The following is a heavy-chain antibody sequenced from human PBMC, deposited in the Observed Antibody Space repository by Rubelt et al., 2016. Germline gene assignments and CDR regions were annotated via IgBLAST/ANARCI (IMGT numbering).Heavy chain of an antibody. V-gene: IGHV4-38-2*02. J-gene: IGHJ4*02. CDR3: AREIVVPAAIVRYFDY. CDR1: GASINDGYQ. CDR2: IYYSGST. Sequence: QVQLQESGPRLVKSSETLSLICSVSGASINDGYQWGWIRQPPGKGLEWIGSIYYSGSTYYNPSLKSRVTISVDTSKNQFSRKLGFVTAADTAVYYCAREIVVPAAIVRYFDYWGQGTLVTVSS. D-gene: IGHD2-2*01.